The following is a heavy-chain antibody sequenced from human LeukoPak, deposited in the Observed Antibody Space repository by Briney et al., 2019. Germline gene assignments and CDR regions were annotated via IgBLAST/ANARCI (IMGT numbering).Heavy chain of an antibody. CDR2: ISSSSTI. Sequence: PGGSLRLSCAASGFTFSSYSMNWVRQAPGKGLEWVSYISSSSTIYYADSVKGRFTISRDNAKNSLYLQMNSLRAEDTAVYYCASIMRGRDYYYYMDVWGKGTTVTVSS. CDR3: ASIMRGRDYYYYMDV. J-gene: IGHJ6*03. CDR1: GFTFSSYS. V-gene: IGHV3-48*01.